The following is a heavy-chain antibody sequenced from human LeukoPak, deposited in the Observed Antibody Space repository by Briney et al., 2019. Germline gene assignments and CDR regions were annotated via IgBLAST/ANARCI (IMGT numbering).Heavy chain of an antibody. D-gene: IGHD3-22*01. CDR3: ARDTRTYYYDSSWGAFDI. J-gene: IGHJ3*02. CDR1: GVSISSYY. CDR2: IYYSGST. Sequence: SETLSLTCTVSGVSISSYYWSWIRQPPGKGLEWIGYIYYSGSTNYNPSLKSRVTISVDTSKNQFSLKLSSVTAADTAVYYCARDTRTYYYDSSWGAFDIWGQGTMVTVSS. V-gene: IGHV4-59*01.